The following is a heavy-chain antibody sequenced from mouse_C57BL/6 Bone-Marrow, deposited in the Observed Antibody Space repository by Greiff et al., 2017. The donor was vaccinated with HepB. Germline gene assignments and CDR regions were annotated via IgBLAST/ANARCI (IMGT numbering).Heavy chain of an antibody. CDR1: GFTFSSYG. Sequence: EVKLMESGGDLVKPGGSLKLSCAASGFTFSSYGMSWVRQTPDKRLEWVATISSGGSYTYYPDSVKGRFTISRDNAKNTLYLQMSSLKSEDTAMYYCARHPYYYGPGYWGQGTTLTVSS. V-gene: IGHV5-6*01. CDR2: ISSGGSYT. CDR3: ARHPYYYGPGY. D-gene: IGHD1-1*01. J-gene: IGHJ2*01.